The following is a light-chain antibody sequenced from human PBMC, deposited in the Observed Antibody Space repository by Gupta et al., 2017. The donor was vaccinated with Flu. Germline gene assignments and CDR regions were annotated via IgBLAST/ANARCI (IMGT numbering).Light chain of an antibody. CDR2: AAS. CDR3: QQGYSTPLT. CDR1: QSVSNF. Sequence: PSSLSASVGDRVTITCRASQSVSNFLNWYQQKPGKAPKLLIYAASTLQGGVPSRFSGSGSGTDFTLTINSLQPGDFATYYCQQGYSTPLTFGRGTKVEIK. J-gene: IGKJ4*02. V-gene: IGKV1-39*01.